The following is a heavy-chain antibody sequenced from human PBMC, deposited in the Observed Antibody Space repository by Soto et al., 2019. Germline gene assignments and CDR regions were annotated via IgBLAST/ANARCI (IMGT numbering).Heavy chain of an antibody. V-gene: IGHV3-30*18. CDR3: AKVYSGYDLDGYRENYGMDV. J-gene: IGHJ6*02. CDR2: ISYDGSNK. D-gene: IGHD5-12*01. Sequence: GGSLRLSCAASGFTFSSYGMHWVRQAPGKGLEWVAVISYDGSNKYYADSVKGRFTISRDNSKNTLYLQMNSLRAEDTAVYYCAKVYSGYDLDGYRENYGMDVWGQGTTVTVSS. CDR1: GFTFSSYG.